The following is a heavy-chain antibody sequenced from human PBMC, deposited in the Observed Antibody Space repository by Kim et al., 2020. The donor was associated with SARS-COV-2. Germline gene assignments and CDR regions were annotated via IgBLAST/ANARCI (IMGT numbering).Heavy chain of an antibody. CDR3: FSSLFAD. J-gene: IGHJ4*02. CDR2: GNGNT. V-gene: IGHV1-3*01. D-gene: IGHD6-13*01. Sequence: GNGNTKYSQKFQGRVTITRDTSASTAYMELSSLRSEDTAVYYCFSSLFADWGQGTLVTVSS.